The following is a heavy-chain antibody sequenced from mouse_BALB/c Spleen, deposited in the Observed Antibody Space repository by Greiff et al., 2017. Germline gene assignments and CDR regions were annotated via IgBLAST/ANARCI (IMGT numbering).Heavy chain of an antibody. V-gene: IGHV5-6-5*01. CDR3: ARGIYYDYDFDY. CDR1: GFTFSSYA. D-gene: IGHD2-4*01. Sequence: EVMLVESGGGLVKPGGSLKLSCAASGFTFSSYAMSWVRQSPEKRLEWVASISSGGSTYYPDSVKGRFTISRDNARNILYLQMSSLRSEDTAMYYCARGIYYDYDFDYWGQGTTLTVSS. CDR2: ISSGGST. J-gene: IGHJ2*01.